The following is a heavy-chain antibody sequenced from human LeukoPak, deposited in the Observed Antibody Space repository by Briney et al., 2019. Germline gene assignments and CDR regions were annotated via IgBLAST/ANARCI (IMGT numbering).Heavy chain of an antibody. D-gene: IGHD1-26*01. V-gene: IGHV3-7*01. Sequence: GGSLRLSCAASGFTFSSYWMSWVRQAPGKGLEWVANIKQDGSEKYYVDSVKGRFTISRDNAKNSLYLQMNSLRAEDTAVYYCARDFRWELLRTLDYWGQGTLVTVSS. J-gene: IGHJ4*02. CDR3: ARDFRWELLRTLDY. CDR1: GFTFSSYW. CDR2: IKQDGSEK.